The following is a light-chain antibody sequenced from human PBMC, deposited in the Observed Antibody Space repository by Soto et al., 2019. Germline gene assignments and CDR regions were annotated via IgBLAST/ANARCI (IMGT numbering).Light chain of an antibody. Sequence: QSALTQPASVSGSPGQSITISCTGTGSDVGDYNYVSWYQQHPGKAPKLVIYDVSYRPSGFSNRFSGSKSGNTASLTISRLQAEDEADYYCSSYSSRSTVVFGGGTKLTVL. J-gene: IGLJ2*01. CDR3: SSYSSRSTVV. CDR2: DVS. CDR1: GSDVGDYNY. V-gene: IGLV2-14*01.